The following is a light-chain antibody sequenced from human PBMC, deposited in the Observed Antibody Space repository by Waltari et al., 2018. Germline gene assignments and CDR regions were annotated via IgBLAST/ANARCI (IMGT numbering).Light chain of an antibody. J-gene: IGLJ3*02. Sequence: QSVLTQPPSVSGVPVQGVTISCTGSSSNIGAGYDVHWYQQLPGAAPKLLIYAYSNRPSGVPDRFYGSKSGTSASLAITGLQAEDEADYYCQSYDSALSAVFGGGTKVTVL. CDR2: AYS. CDR3: QSYDSALSAV. V-gene: IGLV1-40*01. CDR1: SSNIGAGYD.